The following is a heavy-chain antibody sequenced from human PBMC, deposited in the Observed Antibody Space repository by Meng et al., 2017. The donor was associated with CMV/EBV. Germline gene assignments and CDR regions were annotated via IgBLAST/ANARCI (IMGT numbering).Heavy chain of an antibody. CDR1: GGSLSSDY. CDR2: IYTSGST. D-gene: IGHD2-15*01. J-gene: IGHJ5*02. CDR3: ARSMVVAGDWFDP. Sequence: QVQVHESGPGLFKPSETLSLTCTVSGGSLSSDYWSWIRQPAGKGLEWIGRIYTSGSTNYNPSLKSRVTMSVDTSKNQFSLKLSSVAAADTAVYYCARSMVVAGDWFDPWGQGTLVTVSS. V-gene: IGHV4-4*07.